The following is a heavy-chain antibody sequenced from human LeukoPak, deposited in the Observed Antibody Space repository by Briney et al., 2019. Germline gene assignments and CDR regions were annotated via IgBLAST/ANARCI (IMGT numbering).Heavy chain of an antibody. V-gene: IGHV5-51*01. CDR3: TRQGSGWSKYYYYYYYMDV. CDR1: GYSFNTYW. D-gene: IGHD6-19*01. CDR2: IYPGDSDT. Sequence: GESLKISCEGSGYSFNTYWIGWVRQMPGKGLEWMGIIYPGDSDTRYSPSFQGQVTISADKSISTAYLQWSSLKASDTAMYYCTRQGSGWSKYYYYYYYMDVWGKGTTVTISS. J-gene: IGHJ6*03.